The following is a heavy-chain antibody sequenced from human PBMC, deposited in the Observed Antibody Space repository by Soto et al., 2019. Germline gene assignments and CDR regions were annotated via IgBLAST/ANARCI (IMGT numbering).Heavy chain of an antibody. CDR2: ISAYNGNT. CDR3: ARVAVTIFGVVNDAFDI. CDR1: GYTFTSYG. D-gene: IGHD3-3*01. V-gene: IGHV1-18*01. J-gene: IGHJ3*02. Sequence: ASVKVSCKASGYTFTSYGISWVRQAPGQGLEWMGWISAYNGNTNYAQKLQGRVTMTTDTSTSTAYMELRSLRSDDTAVYYCARVAVTIFGVVNDAFDIWGQGTMVTVSS.